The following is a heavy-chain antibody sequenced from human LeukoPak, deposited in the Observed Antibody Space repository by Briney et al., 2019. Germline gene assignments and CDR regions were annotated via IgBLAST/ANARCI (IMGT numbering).Heavy chain of an antibody. J-gene: IGHJ4*02. CDR3: ARATSFTASGYDY. CDR2: MNPNNGDS. D-gene: IGHD6-25*01. V-gene: IGHV1-8*03. CDR1: GSTFTNYD. Sequence: ASVTVSCTASGSTFTNYDINWVRQATGQGLEWMGWMNPNNGDSGYAQKFQGRVTITTDTSISTSYMELRSLRSDDTAVYFCARATSFTASGYDYWGQGTLVTVSS.